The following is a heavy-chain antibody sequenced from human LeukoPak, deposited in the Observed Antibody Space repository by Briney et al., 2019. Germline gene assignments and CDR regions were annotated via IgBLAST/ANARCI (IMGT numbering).Heavy chain of an antibody. V-gene: IGHV3-53*01. D-gene: IGHD4-17*01. J-gene: IGHJ3*02. CDR3: ARGPVTRFEI. Sequence: PGGSLRLSCLASGFTFSNYAMSWVRQAPGKGLEWVSVIYSGGTTYYADSVKGRFTISRDNSNNTLYLQMNSLRAEDTAVYYCARGPVTRFEIWGQGTMVTVSS. CDR1: GFTFSNYA. CDR2: IYSGGTT.